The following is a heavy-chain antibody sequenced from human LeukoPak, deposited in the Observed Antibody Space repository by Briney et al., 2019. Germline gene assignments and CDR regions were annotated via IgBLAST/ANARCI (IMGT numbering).Heavy chain of an antibody. CDR1: GFTFSSYA. CDR2: ISGSGGNT. D-gene: IGHD1-26*01. CDR3: AKECSGSYYSFDY. Sequence: GGSLRLSCAASGFTFSSYAMNWVCQAPGKGLEWVSGISGSGGNTYYADSVKGRFTISRDNSKNTLYLQMNSLRAEDTAVYYCAKECSGSYYSFDYWGQGTLVTVSS. V-gene: IGHV3-23*01. J-gene: IGHJ4*02.